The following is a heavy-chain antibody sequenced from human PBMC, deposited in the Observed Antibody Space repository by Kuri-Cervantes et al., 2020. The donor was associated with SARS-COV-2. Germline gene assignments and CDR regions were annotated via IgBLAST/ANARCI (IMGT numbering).Heavy chain of an antibody. CDR3: ARDHGIAAAGTSGGFDY. Sequence: GGSLRLSCAASGFTFSSYGMHWVRQAPGKGLEWVAVTSYDGSNKYYADSVKGRFTISRDNSKNTLYLQMNSLRAEDTAVYYCARDHGIAAAGTSGGFDYWGQGTLVTVSS. CDR1: GFTFSSYG. V-gene: IGHV3-30*03. D-gene: IGHD6-13*01. CDR2: TSYDGSNK. J-gene: IGHJ4*02.